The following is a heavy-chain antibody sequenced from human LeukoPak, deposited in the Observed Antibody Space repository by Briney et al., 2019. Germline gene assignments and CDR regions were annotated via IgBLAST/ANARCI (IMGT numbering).Heavy chain of an antibody. V-gene: IGHV1-18*01. CDR3: ARGVDTAMVDYYYYYGMDV. CDR2: ISAYSGNT. D-gene: IGHD5-18*01. Sequence: ASVKVSCKASGYTFTSYGISWVRQAPGQGLEWMGWISAYSGNTNYAQKLQGRVTMTTDTSTSTAYMELRSLRSDDTAVYYCARGVDTAMVDYYYYYGMDVWGQGTTVTVSS. CDR1: GYTFTSYG. J-gene: IGHJ6*02.